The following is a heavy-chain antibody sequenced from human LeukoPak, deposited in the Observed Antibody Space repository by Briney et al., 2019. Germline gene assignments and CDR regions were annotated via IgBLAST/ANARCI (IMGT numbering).Heavy chain of an antibody. CDR1: GFTVSSNY. J-gene: IGHJ6*03. V-gene: IGHV3-66*01. CDR3: ASGRNYYDYMDV. CDR2: IYSGGST. Sequence: GGSLRLSCAASGFTVSSNYMSWVRQVPGKGLEWVSVIYSGGSTYYADSVKGRFTISRDNSKNTLYLQMNSLRAEDTAVYYCASGRNYYDYMDVWGKGTTVTISS. D-gene: IGHD1-14*01.